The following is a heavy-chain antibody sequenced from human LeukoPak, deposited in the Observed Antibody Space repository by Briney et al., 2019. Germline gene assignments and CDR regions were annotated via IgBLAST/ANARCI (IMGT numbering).Heavy chain of an antibody. CDR1: GGSFSGYY. D-gene: IGHD6-13*01. Sequence: PSETLSLTCAVYGGSFSGYYWSWIRQPPGKGLEWIGEINHSGSTNYNPSLKSRVTISVDTSKNQFSLKLSSVTAADTAVYYCARRMGYSSSWYMKGGYYFDYWGQGTLVTVSS. CDR2: INHSGST. CDR3: ARRMGYSSSWYMKGGYYFDY. J-gene: IGHJ4*02. V-gene: IGHV4-34*01.